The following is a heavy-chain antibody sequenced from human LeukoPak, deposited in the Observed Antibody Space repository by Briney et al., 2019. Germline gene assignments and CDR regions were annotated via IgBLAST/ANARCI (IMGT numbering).Heavy chain of an antibody. CDR1: GFIFSDYS. V-gene: IGHV3-21*01. CDR2: FSWSSTDI. Sequence: GSLRLSCAASGFIFSDYSMNWVRQAPGKGLEWVSSFSWSSTDIYSADSVKGRFTISRDNAKNSLYLQMNSLRAEDTAVYYCARGFYYFDYWGQGTLVTVSS. CDR3: ARGFYYFDY. J-gene: IGHJ4*02.